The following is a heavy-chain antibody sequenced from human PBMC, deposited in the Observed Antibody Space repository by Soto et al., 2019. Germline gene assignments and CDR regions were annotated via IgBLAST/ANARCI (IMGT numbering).Heavy chain of an antibody. CDR1: GFTFSDYY. Sequence: QVQLVESGGGLVKPGGSLRLSCAASGFTFSDYYMSWIRQAPGKGREWVSYISSSGSTIYYADSVKGRFTISRDNAKNSLYLQRNSLRAEDTAVYYCASPMTTVGHDAFDIWGQGTMVTVSS. J-gene: IGHJ3*02. D-gene: IGHD4-17*01. V-gene: IGHV3-11*01. CDR2: ISSSGSTI. CDR3: ASPMTTVGHDAFDI.